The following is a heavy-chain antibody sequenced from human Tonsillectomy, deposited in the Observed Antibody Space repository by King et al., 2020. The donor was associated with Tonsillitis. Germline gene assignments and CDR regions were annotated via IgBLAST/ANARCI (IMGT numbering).Heavy chain of an antibody. J-gene: IGHJ4*02. V-gene: IGHV3-30-3*01. CDR1: GFTFRSYA. CDR3: ARPEGYDFWSGYSDY. D-gene: IGHD3-3*01. Sequence: VQLVESGGGVVQPGRSLRLSCAASGFTFRSYAMHWVRQAPGKGLEWVAVISYDGSIEYYADSVKGRFTISRDNSKNTLYLQMNTLRAEDTAIYYCARPEGYDFWSGYSDYWGQGALVTVSS. CDR2: ISYDGSIE.